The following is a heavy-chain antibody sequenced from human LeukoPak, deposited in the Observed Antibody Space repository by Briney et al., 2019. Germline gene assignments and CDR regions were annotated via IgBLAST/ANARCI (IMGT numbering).Heavy chain of an antibody. CDR3: ARHYYYGMDV. CDR2: ISSSSSTI. V-gene: IGHV3-48*04. Sequence: AGGSLRLSCAASGFTFSSYSMNWVRQAPGKGLEWVSYISSSSSTIYYADSVKGRFTISRDNAKNSLYLQMNSLRAEDTAVYYCARHYYYGMDVWGQGTTVTVSS. J-gene: IGHJ6*02. CDR1: GFTFSSYS.